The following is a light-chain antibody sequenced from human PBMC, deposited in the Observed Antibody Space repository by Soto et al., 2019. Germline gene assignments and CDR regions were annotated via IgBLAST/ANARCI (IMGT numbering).Light chain of an antibody. CDR3: QQYDNLPPYT. Sequence: DIQMTQSPSALSASVGERVTITCQASQDIYIYLNWYQQKPGKAPNLLIYDASNLEAGVPSRFSGSGAGTHFTLTISSLQPEDIATYYCQQYDNLPPYTFGQGTRLDLK. J-gene: IGKJ2*01. CDR1: QDIYIY. CDR2: DAS. V-gene: IGKV1-33*01.